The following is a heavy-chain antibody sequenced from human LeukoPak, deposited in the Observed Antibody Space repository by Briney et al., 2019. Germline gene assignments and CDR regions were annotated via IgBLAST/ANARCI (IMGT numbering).Heavy chain of an antibody. D-gene: IGHD5-18*01. CDR2: IYYSGST. CDR1: GGSLSSISYY. Sequence: PSETLSLTCTVSGGSLSSISYYWGWIRQPPGKGLEWIGSIYYSGSTYYNPSLKSRVTISVETSKTQFSLKLSSVTAADTAVYYCARGGTAMVPLDYWGQGTLVTVSS. J-gene: IGHJ4*02. CDR3: ARGGTAMVPLDY. V-gene: IGHV4-39*07.